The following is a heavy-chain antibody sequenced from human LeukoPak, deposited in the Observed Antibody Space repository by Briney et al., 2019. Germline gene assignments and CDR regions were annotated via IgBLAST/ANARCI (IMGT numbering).Heavy chain of an antibody. J-gene: IGHJ1*01. CDR3: ARVPHYSSGREYFQH. D-gene: IGHD6-19*01. Sequence: PGGSLRLPCAASGFTFSSYWMHWVRQAPGKGLVWVSRINSDGSSTSYADSVKGRFTISRDNAKNTLYLQMNSLRAEDTAVYYCARVPHYSSGREYFQHWGQGTLVTVSS. CDR2: INSDGSST. V-gene: IGHV3-74*01. CDR1: GFTFSSYW.